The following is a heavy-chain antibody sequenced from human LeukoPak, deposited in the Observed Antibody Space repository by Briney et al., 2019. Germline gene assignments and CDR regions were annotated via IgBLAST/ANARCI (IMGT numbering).Heavy chain of an antibody. V-gene: IGHV1-69*05. CDR2: IIPIFGTA. CDR3: ARVGVVAMAHYFDY. CDR1: GGTFSSYA. J-gene: IGHJ4*02. Sequence: SVKVSCKASGGTFSSYAISWVRQAPGQGLEWMGGIIPIFGTANYAQKFQGRVTITTDESTSTAYMELSSLRSEDTAVYYCARVGVVAMAHYFDYWGQGTLVTVSS. D-gene: IGHD2-15*01.